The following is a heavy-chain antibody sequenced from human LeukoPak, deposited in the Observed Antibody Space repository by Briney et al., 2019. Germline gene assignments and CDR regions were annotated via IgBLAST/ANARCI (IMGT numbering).Heavy chain of an antibody. CDR3: ARDLYDSSGYYYYDY. V-gene: IGHV3-33*01. Sequence: TGGSLRLSCAASGFTFSSYGMHWVRQAPGKGLEWVAVIWYDGSNKYYADSVKGRFTISRDNSKNTLYLQMNSLRAEDTAVYYCARDLYDSSGYYYYDYWGQGTLVIVSS. J-gene: IGHJ4*02. CDR2: IWYDGSNK. CDR1: GFTFSSYG. D-gene: IGHD3-22*01.